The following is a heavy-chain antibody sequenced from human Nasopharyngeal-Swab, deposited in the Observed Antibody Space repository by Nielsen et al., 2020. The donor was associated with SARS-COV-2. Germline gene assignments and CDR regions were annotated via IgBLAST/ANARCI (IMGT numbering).Heavy chain of an antibody. V-gene: IGHV4-59*01. CDR3: ARGVSVDSRYFDY. D-gene: IGHD3-22*01. CDR1: GGPISSYY. CDR2: IYYSGST. Sequence: SETLSLTCTVSGGPISSYYWSWIRQPPGKGLEWIGYIYYSGSTNYNPSLKSRVTISVDTSKNQFSLKLSSVTAADTAVYYCARGVSVDSRYFDYWGQGILVTVSS. J-gene: IGHJ4*02.